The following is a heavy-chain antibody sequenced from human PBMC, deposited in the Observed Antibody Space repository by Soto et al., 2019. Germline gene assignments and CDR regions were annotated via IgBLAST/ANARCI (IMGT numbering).Heavy chain of an antibody. CDR2: IYYSGST. CDR1: GGSISSGDYY. V-gene: IGHV4-30-4*01. D-gene: IGHD3-10*01. CDR3: ARGGDSSVYYYGMDV. Sequence: PSETLSLTCTVSGGSISSGDYYWSWIRQPPGKGLEWIGYIYYSGSTYYNPSLKSRVTISVDTSKNQFSLKLSSVTAADTAVYYCARGGDSSVYYYGMDVWGQGTTVTVSS. J-gene: IGHJ6*02.